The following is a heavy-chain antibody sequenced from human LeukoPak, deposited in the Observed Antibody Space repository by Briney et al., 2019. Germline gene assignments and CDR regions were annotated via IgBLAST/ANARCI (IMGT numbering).Heavy chain of an antibody. CDR3: AKAPVTSCRGAYCYPFDS. CDR2: TSSSDAGT. CDR1: GFTLSTYA. V-gene: IGHV3-23*01. J-gene: IGHJ4*02. D-gene: IGHD2-21*01. Sequence: GGSLRLSCAASGFTLSTYAMSWVRQTPGKGLEWVAATSSSDAGTYHADSVRGRFTISRDNSKNTLYLQMNSLRAGDAAVYFCAKAPVTSCRGAYCYPFDSWGQGTLVTVSS.